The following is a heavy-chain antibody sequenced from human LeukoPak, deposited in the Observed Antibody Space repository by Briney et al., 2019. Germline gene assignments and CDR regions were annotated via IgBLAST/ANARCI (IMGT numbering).Heavy chain of an antibody. CDR1: GFTFSSYA. D-gene: IGHD6-19*01. V-gene: IGHV3-30-3*01. Sequence: PGGSLRLSCAASGFTFSSYAMHWVRQAPGKGLEWVAVISYDGSNKYYADSVKGRFTISRDNSKNTLYLQMNSLRAEDTAVYYCAKDITEQWLVQDYGMDVWGQGTTVTVSS. CDR3: AKDITEQWLVQDYGMDV. CDR2: ISYDGSNK. J-gene: IGHJ6*02.